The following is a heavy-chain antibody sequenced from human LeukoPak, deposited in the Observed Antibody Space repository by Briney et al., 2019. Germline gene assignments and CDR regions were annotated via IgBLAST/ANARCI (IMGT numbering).Heavy chain of an antibody. J-gene: IGHJ6*02. D-gene: IGHD3-10*01. CDR2: FYTGGST. CDR1: GGSIGNYY. CDR3: ARRYFGSGKYYYAMDV. Sequence: SETLSLTCTVSGGSIGNYYGSWIRHPAGKGLEWIGRFYTGGSTNYSPSLKSRVTISVDTSKNPFSLQLSSVTAADTAVYCCARRYFGSGKYYYAMDVGGQGTTVTVSS. V-gene: IGHV4-4*07.